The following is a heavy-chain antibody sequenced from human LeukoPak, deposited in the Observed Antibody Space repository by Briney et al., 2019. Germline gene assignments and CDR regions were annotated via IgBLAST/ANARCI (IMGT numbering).Heavy chain of an antibody. Sequence: PGRSLRLSCAASEFTFSSYGMHWVRQAPGKGLEWVAVISYDGSNQYYADTVKGRFSISRDNSKNTLYLQMNSLRADDTAVYYCAKGARGDTVTSIVGLNWFDPWGQGTLVTVSS. J-gene: IGHJ5*02. CDR1: EFTFSSYG. D-gene: IGHD4-17*01. V-gene: IGHV3-30*18. CDR2: ISYDGSNQ. CDR3: AKGARGDTVTSIVGLNWFDP.